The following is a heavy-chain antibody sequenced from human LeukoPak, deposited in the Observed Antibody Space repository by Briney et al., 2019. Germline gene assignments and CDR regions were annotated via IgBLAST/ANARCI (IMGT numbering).Heavy chain of an antibody. CDR2: ISGSGGST. CDR1: GFTFSTYS. D-gene: IGHD4-11*01. V-gene: IGHV3-23*01. CDR3: AKDGYSNYGNWFDP. Sequence: QAGGSLRLSCAASGFTFSTYSMSWVRQAPGKGLEWVSAISGSGGSTYYADSVKGRFTISRDNSKNTLYLQMNSLRAEDTAVYYCAKDGYSNYGNWFDPWGQGTLVTVSS. J-gene: IGHJ5*02.